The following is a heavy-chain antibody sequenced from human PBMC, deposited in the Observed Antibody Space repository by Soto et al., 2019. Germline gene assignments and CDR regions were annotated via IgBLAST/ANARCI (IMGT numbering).Heavy chain of an antibody. V-gene: IGHV2-5*02. Sequence: QITLKASGPALVKPTETLTLTCSFSGFSLSASGAGVGWIRQPPGKALEWLALIYWDGGERYSPSLKSKLTVTQDTSINHVVLTLTNVDPVDTGTYYCAHDTNGGSGYYLDSWGQGTRVTLSS. D-gene: IGHD2-8*01. CDR1: GFSLSASGAG. J-gene: IGHJ4*02. CDR3: AHDTNGGSGYYLDS. CDR2: IYWDGGE.